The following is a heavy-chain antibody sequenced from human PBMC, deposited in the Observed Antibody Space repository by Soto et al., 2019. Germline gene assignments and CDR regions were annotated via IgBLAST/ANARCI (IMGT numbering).Heavy chain of an antibody. J-gene: IGHJ4*02. CDR2: IISNDAK. CDR1: GFSLSNERMY. V-gene: IGHV2-26*01. Sequence: QVTLKESGPVLVKPTETLTLTCTVDGFSLSNERMYVSWIRQPPGKALEWLGHIISNDAKSYSTSLKSRLTISKDTSKSQVVLTMTNMDPVDTGRYYCARIGYVCFGGNCFSDHWGQGSLVTVSS. D-gene: IGHD2-21*02. CDR3: ARIGYVCFGGNCFSDH.